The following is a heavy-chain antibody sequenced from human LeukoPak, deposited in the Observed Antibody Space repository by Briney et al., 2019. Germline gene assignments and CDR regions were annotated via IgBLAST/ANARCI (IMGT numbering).Heavy chain of an antibody. J-gene: IGHJ4*02. D-gene: IGHD2-21*01. V-gene: IGHV3-13*01. CDR2: IGTAGDT. CDR1: GFTFSSYD. Sequence: PGGSLRLSCAASGFTFSSYDMHWVRQATGKGLEWVSAIGTAGDTYYPGSVKGRFTISRENAKNSLYLQMNSLRAGGTAVYYCAKPRIDSIVLWSQYYFDYWGQGTLVTVSS. CDR3: AKPRIDSIVLWSQYYFDY.